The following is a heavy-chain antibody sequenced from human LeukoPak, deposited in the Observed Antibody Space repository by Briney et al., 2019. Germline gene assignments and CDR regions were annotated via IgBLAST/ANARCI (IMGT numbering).Heavy chain of an antibody. V-gene: IGHV3-23*01. Sequence: PGGSLRLSCAASGFTFSSYAMSWVRQAPGKGLEWVSAISASGSGTYYADSVKGRFTISRDSSKNTLYLQMSSLRAEDTAVYYCARYRGAGTAYFDYWGQGTLVTVSS. D-gene: IGHD6-19*01. CDR3: ARYRGAGTAYFDY. J-gene: IGHJ4*02. CDR2: ISASGSGT. CDR1: GFTFSSYA.